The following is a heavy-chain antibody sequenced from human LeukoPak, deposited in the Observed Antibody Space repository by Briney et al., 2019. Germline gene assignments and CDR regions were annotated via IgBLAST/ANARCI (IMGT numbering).Heavy chain of an antibody. D-gene: IGHD3/OR15-3a*01. Sequence: SETLSLTCTVSGGSISSYYWSWIRQPPGKGLEWIGYIYYSGSTNYNPSLKSRVTISVDTSKNQFSLKLSSVTAADTAVYYCARLLFWDYAFDYRGQGTLVTVSS. V-gene: IGHV4-59*01. CDR3: ARLLFWDYAFDY. CDR2: IYYSGST. CDR1: GGSISSYY. J-gene: IGHJ4*02.